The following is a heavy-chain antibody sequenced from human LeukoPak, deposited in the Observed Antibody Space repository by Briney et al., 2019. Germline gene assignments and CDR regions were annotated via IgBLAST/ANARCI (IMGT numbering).Heavy chain of an antibody. D-gene: IGHD1-26*01. V-gene: IGHV4-38-2*02. J-gene: IGHJ5*02. CDR1: GYSISSGYY. CDR2: IYHSGST. CDR3: ARDVGANNWFDP. Sequence: SETLSLTCTVSGYSISSGYYWGWIRPPPGKGLEWIGSIYHSGSTYYNPSLKSRVTISVDTSKNQFSLKLSSVTAADTAVYYCARDVGANNWFDPWGQGTLVTVSS.